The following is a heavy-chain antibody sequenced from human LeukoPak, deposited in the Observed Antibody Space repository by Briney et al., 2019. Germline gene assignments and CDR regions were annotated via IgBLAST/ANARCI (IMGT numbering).Heavy chain of an antibody. V-gene: IGHV3-7*04. J-gene: IGHJ4*02. Sequence: SGGSLRLSCVASASEFTFNRYWMSWVRQAPGKGLQWVANIKHDGGEAFYVDSVKGRFTISRDNAGNLLSLQMNSLSIDDTGVYFCARDALFGSGRTHLDFWGQGTLVSVSP. CDR3: ARDALFGSGRTHLDF. CDR1: EFTFNRYW. CDR2: IKHDGGEA. D-gene: IGHD3-10*01.